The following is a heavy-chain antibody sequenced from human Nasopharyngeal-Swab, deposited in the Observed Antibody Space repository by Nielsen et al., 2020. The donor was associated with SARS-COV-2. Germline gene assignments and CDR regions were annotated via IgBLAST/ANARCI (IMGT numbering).Heavy chain of an antibody. D-gene: IGHD1-26*01. V-gene: IGHV3-21*01. CDR1: GFTFSSYS. CDR2: ISSSSSYI. CDR3: ASDRYSGSYYDY. Sequence: GSLRLSCAASGFTFSSYSMNWVRQAPGKGLEWVSSISSSSSYIYYADSVKGRFTISRDNAKNSLYLQMNSLRAEDTAVYYCASDRYSGSYYDYWGQGTLVTVSS. J-gene: IGHJ4*02.